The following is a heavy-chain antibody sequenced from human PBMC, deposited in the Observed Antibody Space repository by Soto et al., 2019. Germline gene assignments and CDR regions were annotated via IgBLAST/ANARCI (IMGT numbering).Heavy chain of an antibody. Sequence: GSGPTLVSPTQTLTLTCTFSGFSFSINGEAVGWIRQRQGQDLEWLALIYWVDYQRYNPALKNRLTITKDTSRNQVVLTMTNMDLVVTATYYCAHKRDVSRGFKSWGQGTLVTVSS. J-gene: IGHJ5*01. CDR2: IYWVDYQ. CDR1: GFSFSINGEA. CDR3: AHKRDVSRGFKS. V-gene: IGHV2-5*02.